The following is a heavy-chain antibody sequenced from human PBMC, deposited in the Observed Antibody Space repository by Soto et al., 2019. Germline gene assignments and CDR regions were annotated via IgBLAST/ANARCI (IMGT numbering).Heavy chain of an antibody. V-gene: IGHV1-3*05. CDR1: GYTFTSYA. J-gene: IGHJ4*02. Sequence: QVQLVQSGAEEKKPGASVKVSCKASGYTFTSYAMHWVRQAPGQRLEWMGWINAGNGNTKYSQKLQVRVTITSDTSASTAYMELSSLRSAASAVYYCGRSIVVVTALDYWGQGTLGTVSS. CDR2: INAGNGNT. D-gene: IGHD2-21*02. CDR3: GRSIVVVTALDY.